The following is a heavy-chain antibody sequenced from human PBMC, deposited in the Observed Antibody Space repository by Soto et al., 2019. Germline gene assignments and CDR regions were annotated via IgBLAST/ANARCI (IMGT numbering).Heavy chain of an antibody. J-gene: IGHJ4*02. D-gene: IGHD3-22*01. V-gene: IGHV3-30-3*01. Sequence: QVQLVESGGGVVQPGRSLRLSCAASGFTFSSYAMHWVRQAPGKGLEWVAVISYDGSNKYYADSVKGRFTISRDNSKNTLYLQMNSLRAEDTAVYYCARACPPNYYDSSGYYPLTFIFDYWGQGTLVTVSS. CDR1: GFTFSSYA. CDR3: ARACPPNYYDSSGYYPLTFIFDY. CDR2: ISYDGSNK.